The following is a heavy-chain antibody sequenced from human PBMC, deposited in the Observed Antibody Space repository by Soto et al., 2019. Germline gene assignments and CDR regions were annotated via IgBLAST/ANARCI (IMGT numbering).Heavy chain of an antibody. V-gene: IGHV4-34*01. CDR1: GGSFSGYY. J-gene: IGHJ6*03. Sequence: PSETLSLTCAVYGGSFSGYYWSWVRQPPGKGLEWIGEINHSGSTNYNPSLKSRVTISVDTSKNQFSLKLSSVTAADTAVYYCGSALGYYYMDVWGKGTTVTVSS. CDR3: GSALGYYYMDV. CDR2: INHSGST.